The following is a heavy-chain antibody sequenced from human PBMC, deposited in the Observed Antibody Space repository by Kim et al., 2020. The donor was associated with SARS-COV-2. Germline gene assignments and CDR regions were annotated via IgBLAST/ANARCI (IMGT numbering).Heavy chain of an antibody. V-gene: IGHV4-34*01. CDR2: INHSGST. J-gene: IGHJ5*02. CDR1: GGSFSDYY. CDR3: AKPGLPRYTWFDP. Sequence: SETLSLTCAVYGGSFSDYYWTWIRQPPGKGLEWMGEINHSGSTNYNPSLKSRVTITVDTSKNQFSLKLRSVTAADTAVYYCAKPGLPRYTWFDPWGQGTLVTASS. D-gene: IGHD6-25*01.